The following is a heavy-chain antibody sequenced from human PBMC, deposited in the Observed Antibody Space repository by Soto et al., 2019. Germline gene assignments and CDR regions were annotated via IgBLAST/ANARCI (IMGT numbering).Heavy chain of an antibody. D-gene: IGHD6-13*01. V-gene: IGHV6-1*01. CDR3: ASRAEGSSREADAFDI. CDR2: TYYRSKWYN. CDR1: GDSVSSNSAA. Sequence: PSQTLSLTCAISGDSVSSNSAAWNWIRQSPSRGLEWLGRTYYRSKWYNDYAVSVKSRITINPDTSKNQFSLQLNSVTPEDTAVYYCASRAEGSSREADAFDIWGQGTMVTVSS. J-gene: IGHJ3*02.